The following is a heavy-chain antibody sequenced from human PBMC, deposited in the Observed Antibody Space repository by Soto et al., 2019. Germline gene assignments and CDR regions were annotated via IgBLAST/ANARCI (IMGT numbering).Heavy chain of an antibody. V-gene: IGHV3-30-3*01. J-gene: IGHJ6*02. Sequence: QVQLVESGGGVVQPGRSLRLSCAASGFTFSSYAMHWVRQAPGKGLEWVAVISYDGSNKYYADSVKGRFTISRDNSKNTXXLXMXXLRAEDTAVYYCARDRSYYDFWSATGLPYYYGMDVWGQGTTVTVSS. CDR3: ARDRSYYDFWSATGLPYYYGMDV. CDR1: GFTFSSYA. D-gene: IGHD3-3*01. CDR2: ISYDGSNK.